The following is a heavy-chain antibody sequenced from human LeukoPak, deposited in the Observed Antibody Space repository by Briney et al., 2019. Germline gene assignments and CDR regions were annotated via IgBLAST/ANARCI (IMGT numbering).Heavy chain of an antibody. CDR2: INQDGSEK. V-gene: IGHV3-7*01. J-gene: IGHJ6*03. Sequence: GGSLRLSCAASGLTLSSYWMSWVRQAPAKGLEWVASINQDGSEKYYVDSVKGRFTISRDNAKNSLYLQMNRLRVEDTAVYYCARIRFGESYAPKSYYYYYMDVWGIGTTVTISS. D-gene: IGHD3-10*01. CDR1: GLTLSSYW. CDR3: ARIRFGESYAPKSYYYYYMDV.